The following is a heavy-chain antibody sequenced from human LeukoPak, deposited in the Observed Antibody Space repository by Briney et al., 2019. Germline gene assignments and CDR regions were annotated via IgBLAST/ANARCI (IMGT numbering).Heavy chain of an antibody. CDR1: GYRFTRYW. V-gene: IGHV5-10-1*01. D-gene: IGHD5-12*01. J-gene: IGHJ4*02. CDR3: ARHEGGYAASDY. Sequence: KPGGSLRPSCKGSGYRFTRYWISWVRQMPGKGLEWMGKIDPSDSYTNYSPSFQGHVTISSDKSISTAYLQWSTLKASDTAMYYCARHEGGYAASDYWGQGTLVTVSS. CDR2: IDPSDSYT.